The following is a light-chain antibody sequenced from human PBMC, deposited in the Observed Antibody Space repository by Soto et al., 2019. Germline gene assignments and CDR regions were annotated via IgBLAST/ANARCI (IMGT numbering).Light chain of an antibody. J-gene: IGLJ3*02. V-gene: IGLV2-14*03. CDR2: EVI. CDR1: DSDVGGYNY. CDR3: SSYTSSRTLV. Sequence: QSALTQPASVSGSPGQSITISCTGTDSDVGGYNYVSWYQQHPGKAPKLMIYEVINRPSGVSTRFSGSKSASTASLTISGLQAEDEADYYCSSYTSSRTLVFGGGTKVTVL.